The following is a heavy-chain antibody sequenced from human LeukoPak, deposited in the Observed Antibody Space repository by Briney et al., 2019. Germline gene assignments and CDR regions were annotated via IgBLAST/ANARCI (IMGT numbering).Heavy chain of an antibody. D-gene: IGHD3-10*01. V-gene: IGHV3-23*01. Sequence: GGSLRLSCAASGFTFSSYAMSWVRQAPGKGLEWVSTISGSGGSTHYADSVKGRFTISRDNSKNTLYLQMNSLRAEDTAVYYCAKASSVYMVRGVINNYWGQGTLVTVSS. CDR3: AKASSVYMVRGVINNY. CDR1: GFTFSSYA. CDR2: ISGSGGST. J-gene: IGHJ4*02.